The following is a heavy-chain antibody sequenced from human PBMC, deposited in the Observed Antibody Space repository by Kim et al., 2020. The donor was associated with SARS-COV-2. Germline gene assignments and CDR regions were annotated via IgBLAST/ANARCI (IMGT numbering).Heavy chain of an antibody. CDR2: IIPIFGTA. CDR1: GGTFSSYA. Sequence: SVKVSCKASGGTFSSYAISWVRQAPGQGLEWMGGIIPIFGTANYAQKFQGRVTITADESTSTAYMELSSLRSEDTAVYYCARSTLTWFGEPNWFDPWGQGTLVTVSS. J-gene: IGHJ5*02. D-gene: IGHD3-10*01. CDR3: ARSTLTWFGEPNWFDP. V-gene: IGHV1-69*13.